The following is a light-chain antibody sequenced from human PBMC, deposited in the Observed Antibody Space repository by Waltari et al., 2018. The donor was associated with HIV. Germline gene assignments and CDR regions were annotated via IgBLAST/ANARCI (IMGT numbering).Light chain of an antibody. CDR3: QSYDATNQV. J-gene: IGLJ3*02. V-gene: IGLV6-57*03. CDR2: EDN. Sequence: NFMLTQPHSVSESPGKTVTFSCTRSSGSIATNYVQWYQQRPGSAPTTVIYEDNQRPSGFPDRFSGSIDSSSNSASLTISGLRTEDEADYYCQSYDATNQVFGGGTKLTVL. CDR1: SGSIATNY.